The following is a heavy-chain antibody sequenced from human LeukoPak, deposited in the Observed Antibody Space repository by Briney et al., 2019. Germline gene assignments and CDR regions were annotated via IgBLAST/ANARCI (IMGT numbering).Heavy chain of an antibody. V-gene: IGHV3-30*03. CDR2: ISYDGSNK. CDR1: GFTFSSYG. CDR3: ARPRGLRYVDPLDC. D-gene: IGHD3-9*01. J-gene: IGHJ4*02. Sequence: PGGSLRLSCAASGFTFSSYGMHWVRQAPGKGLEWVAVISYDGSNKYYADSVKGRFTISRDNSKNTLYLQMNSLRAEDTAVYYCARPRGLRYVDPLDCWGQGTLVTVSS.